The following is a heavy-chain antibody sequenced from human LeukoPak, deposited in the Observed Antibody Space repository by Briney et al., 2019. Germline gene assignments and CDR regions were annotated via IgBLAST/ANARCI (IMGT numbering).Heavy chain of an antibody. V-gene: IGHV3-21*01. CDR1: GFTFSSYT. D-gene: IGHD6-13*01. J-gene: IGHJ4*02. CDR2: ISGSSRHK. CDR3: ARTANSAAGYYIDY. Sequence: GGSLRLSCAASGFTFSSYTMNWVRQAPGKGLEWVSSISGSSRHKYYADSVKGRFTISRDNAKNSLYLQMNSLRAEDTAVYYCARTANSAAGYYIDYWGQGTLVTVSS.